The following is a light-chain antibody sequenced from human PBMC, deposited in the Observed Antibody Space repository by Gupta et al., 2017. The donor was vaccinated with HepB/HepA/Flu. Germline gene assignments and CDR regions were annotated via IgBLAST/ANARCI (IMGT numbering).Light chain of an antibody. CDR2: EVS. Sequence: EIVMTQSPATLSVSPGERATLSCWASQDIRTSLAWYQQKPGQAPRLLLFEVSRRATGVPARFSGSGSGTEFTLTISSLQSEDFAIYYCQHYNDWPPWTFGQGTKVEIK. CDR1: QDIRTS. V-gene: IGKV3-15*01. CDR3: QHYNDWPPWT. J-gene: IGKJ1*01.